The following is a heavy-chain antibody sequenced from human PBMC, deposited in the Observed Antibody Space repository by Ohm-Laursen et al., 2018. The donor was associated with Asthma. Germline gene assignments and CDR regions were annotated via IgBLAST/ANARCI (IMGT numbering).Heavy chain of an antibody. D-gene: IGHD6-13*01. CDR2: IYSTGST. CDR3: ARDGARYSSSWYDY. V-gene: IGHV4-59*01. CDR1: GASFSTYY. J-gene: IGHJ4*02. Sequence: GTLSLTCTLSGASFSTYYWGWIRQPPGKGLEWIGYIYSTGSTNYNPSLESRVTISIDTSTNQFSLKLSSVTAADTAVYYCARDGARYSSSWYDYWGQGTLVTVSS.